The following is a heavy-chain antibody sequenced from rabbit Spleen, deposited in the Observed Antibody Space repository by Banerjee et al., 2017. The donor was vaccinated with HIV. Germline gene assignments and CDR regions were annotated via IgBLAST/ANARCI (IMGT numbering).Heavy chain of an antibody. CDR1: GISFGISDY. Sequence: QQLVESGGGRVKPGASLTLTCKASGISFGISDYMCWVRQAPGKGLEWIACIDAGSSGFTYHASWAKGRFTISKTSSTTVTLQMTSLTAADTATYFCARDSSTSFSSYGMDLWGPGPLVTVS. D-gene: IGHD1-1*01. CDR2: IDAGSSGFT. J-gene: IGHJ6*01. CDR3: ARDSSTSFSSYGMDL. V-gene: IGHV1S40*01.